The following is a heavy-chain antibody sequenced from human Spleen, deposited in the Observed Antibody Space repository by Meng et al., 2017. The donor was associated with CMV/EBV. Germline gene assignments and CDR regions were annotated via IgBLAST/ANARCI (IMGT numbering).Heavy chain of an antibody. CDR2: INPSGGST. D-gene: IGHD6-13*01. J-gene: IGHJ4*02. CDR1: GYTFTSYY. Sequence: ASVKVSCKASGYTFTSYYMHWVRQAPGQGLEWMGIINPSGGSTSYAQKFQGRVTMTTDTSTATAYMELRNLKSDDTAVYYCASGGGQQLFMDDPFDYWGQGTLVTVSS. CDR3: ASGGGQQLFMDDPFDY. V-gene: IGHV1-46*01.